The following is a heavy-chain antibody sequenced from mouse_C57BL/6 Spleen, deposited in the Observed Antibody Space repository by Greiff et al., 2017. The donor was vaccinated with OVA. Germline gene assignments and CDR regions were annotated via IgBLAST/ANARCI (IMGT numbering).Heavy chain of an antibody. D-gene: IGHD1-1*01. CDR3: ARRYGSSYGGYFDY. CDR1: GYTFTDYN. CDR2: INPNNGGT. Sequence: VQLQQSGPELVKPGASVKIPCKASGYTFTDYNMDWVKQSHGKSLEWIGDINPNNGGTIYNQKFKGKATLTVDKSSSTAYMELRSLTSEDTAVYYCARRYGSSYGGYFDYWGQGTTLTVSS. V-gene: IGHV1-18*01. J-gene: IGHJ2*01.